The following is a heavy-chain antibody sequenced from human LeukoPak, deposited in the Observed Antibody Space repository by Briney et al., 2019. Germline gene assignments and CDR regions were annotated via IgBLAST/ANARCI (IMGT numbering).Heavy chain of an antibody. D-gene: IGHD3-22*01. CDR1: GFTFSNYA. CDR2: LSGSGHST. Sequence: PGGSLRLSCAASGFTFSNYAMSWVRQAPRKGLEWVSGLSGSGHSTYYADSVKGRFTISRDNSKNTLYLQMNSLRAEDTAVYYCARRGYYDSSGYFDYWGQGTLVTVSS. J-gene: IGHJ4*02. CDR3: ARRGYYDSSGYFDY. V-gene: IGHV3-23*01.